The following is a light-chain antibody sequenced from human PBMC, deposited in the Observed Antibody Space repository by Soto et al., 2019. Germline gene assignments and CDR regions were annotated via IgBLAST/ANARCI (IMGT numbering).Light chain of an antibody. CDR2: DAS. CDR3: QQYARPPFA. J-gene: IGKJ2*01. V-gene: IGKV3-20*01. CDR1: QRISNSY. Sequence: EIVLTQSPGTLSLSPGERATLSCRASQRISNSYLAWYQQKPGQAPRLLLYDASSRATGIPDRVSGSGSGTDFTLTISRLEPEDFAVYYCQQYARPPFAFGQGTMVDIK.